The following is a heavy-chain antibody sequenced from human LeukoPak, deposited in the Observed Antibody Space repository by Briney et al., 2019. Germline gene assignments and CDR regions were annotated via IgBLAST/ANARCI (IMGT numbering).Heavy chain of an antibody. D-gene: IGHD7-27*01. Sequence: SETLSLTCTVSGGSISSGSYYWSWIPQPAGKGLEWIGRIYTSGSTNYNPSLKSRVTISVDTSKNQFSLKLSSVTAADTAVYYCARGLPGDSSFDYWGQGTLVTVSS. V-gene: IGHV4-61*02. J-gene: IGHJ4*02. CDR2: IYTSGST. CDR1: GGSISSGSYY. CDR3: ARGLPGDSSFDY.